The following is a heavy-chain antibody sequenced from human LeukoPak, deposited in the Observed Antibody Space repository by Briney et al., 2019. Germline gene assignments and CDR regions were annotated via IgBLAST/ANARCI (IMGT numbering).Heavy chain of an antibody. CDR3: ARDGSGWPYYYYGMDV. Sequence: GGSLRLSCAASGFTFSSYEMNWVRQAPGKGLEWVSYISSSGSTIHYADSVKGRFTISRDNAKNSLYLQMNSLRAEDTAVYYCARDGSGWPYYYYGMDVWGQGTTVIVSS. J-gene: IGHJ6*02. D-gene: IGHD6-19*01. CDR2: ISSSGSTI. V-gene: IGHV3-48*03. CDR1: GFTFSSYE.